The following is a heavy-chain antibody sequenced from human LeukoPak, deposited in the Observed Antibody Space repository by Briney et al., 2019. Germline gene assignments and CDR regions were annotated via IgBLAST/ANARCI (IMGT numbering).Heavy chain of an antibody. CDR3: SIIEGSGRYNGSYYYMYV. D-gene: IGHD1-1*01. Sequence: AVSVTVSCKAYGYTFTSHGISWVRQAPGHGLEWMGWISAYNDHTNYAQKLQGRVTMTTDTSTRPAYLELRSLRCDGPAMYQCSIIEGSGRYNGSYYYMYVWGKGSTVTVSS. CDR1: GYTFTSHG. V-gene: IGHV1-18*01. CDR2: ISAYNDHT. J-gene: IGHJ6*03.